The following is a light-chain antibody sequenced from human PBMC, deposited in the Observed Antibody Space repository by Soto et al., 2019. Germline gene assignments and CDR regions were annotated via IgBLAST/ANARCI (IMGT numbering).Light chain of an antibody. CDR3: VSYTDTDTLG. Sequence: QSALTPPASVSGSRGQSIIISCVGRNTDVGQDKSVSWYQQGPGKAPKLLIFEVTNRPSGVSNRFSGSRSGNTASLTIPGLQPDDEGDYFCVSYTDTDTLGFGTGTKVTVL. V-gene: IGLV2-14*01. CDR2: EVT. CDR1: NTDVGQDKS. J-gene: IGLJ1*01.